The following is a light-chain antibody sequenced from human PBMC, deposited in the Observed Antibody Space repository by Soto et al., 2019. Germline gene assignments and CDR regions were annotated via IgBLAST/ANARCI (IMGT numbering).Light chain of an antibody. V-gene: IGKV1-9*01. CDR3: QQLNSYLPLT. J-gene: IGKJ4*01. Sequence: IQLTQSPSSLSASVGDRVTITCRASQGVSSYLAWYQQKPGKAPKLLIYAASTLQSGVPSRFSGSGSGTDLTITISSLQPEDFATYYCQQLNSYLPLTFGGGTKVDI. CDR2: AAS. CDR1: QGVSSY.